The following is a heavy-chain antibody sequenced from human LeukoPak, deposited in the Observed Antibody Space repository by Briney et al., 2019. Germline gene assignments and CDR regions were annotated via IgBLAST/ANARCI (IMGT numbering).Heavy chain of an antibody. D-gene: IGHD5-12*01. V-gene: IGHV4-34*01. J-gene: IGHJ4*02. Sequence: PSETLSLTCAVYGGSFSGYYWRWIRQPPGKGLEWIGEISHSGSTNYNPSLKSRVTISVDTSKNQFSLKLSSVTAADTAVYYCARGEYSGYDYFDYWGQGTLVTVSS. CDR3: ARGEYSGYDYFDY. CDR2: ISHSGST. CDR1: GGSFSGYY.